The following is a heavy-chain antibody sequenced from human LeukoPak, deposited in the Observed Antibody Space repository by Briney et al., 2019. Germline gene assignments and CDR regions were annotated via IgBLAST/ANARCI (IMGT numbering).Heavy chain of an antibody. CDR2: IYYSGST. CDR1: GGSISSYY. V-gene: IGHV4-59*01. Sequence: SETLSLTCTVSGGSISSYYWSWIRQPPGKGLEWIGYIYYSGSTSYNPSLKSRVTISVDTSKNQFSLKLSSVTAADTAVYYCARDSGYIDYWGQGTLVTVSS. J-gene: IGHJ4*02. CDR3: ARDSGYIDY.